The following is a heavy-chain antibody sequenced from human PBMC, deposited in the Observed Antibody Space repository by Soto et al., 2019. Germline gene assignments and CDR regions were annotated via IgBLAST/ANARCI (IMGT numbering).Heavy chain of an antibody. V-gene: IGHV5-51*01. Sequence: PGESLKISCKGSGYSFTSYWIGWVRQMPGKGLEWMGIIYPGDSDTRYSPSFQGQVTISADKSISTAYLQWSSLKASDTAMYYCHRAGPREDYYYYGMDVWGQGTTVTVSS. CDR3: HRAGPREDYYYYGMDV. J-gene: IGHJ6*02. CDR2: IYPGDSDT. CDR1: GYSFTSYW.